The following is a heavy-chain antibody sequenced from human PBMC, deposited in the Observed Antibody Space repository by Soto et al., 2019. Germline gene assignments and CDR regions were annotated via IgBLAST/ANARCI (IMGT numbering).Heavy chain of an antibody. CDR2: VSAYNGNT. V-gene: IGHV1-18*01. CDR1: GYTFTSYG. Sequence: ASVKVSCKASGYTFTSYGISWVRQAPGQGLEWMGWVSAYNGNTNYAQKFQGRVTMTADKSTSTAYMELSSLRSEDTAVYYCARGCSGGSCYYYYYGMDVWGQGTTVTVSS. J-gene: IGHJ6*02. D-gene: IGHD2-15*01. CDR3: ARGCSGGSCYYYYYGMDV.